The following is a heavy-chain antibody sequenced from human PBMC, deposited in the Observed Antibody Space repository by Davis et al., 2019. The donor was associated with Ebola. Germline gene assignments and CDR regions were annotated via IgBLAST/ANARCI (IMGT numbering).Heavy chain of an antibody. Sequence: GESLKISCAASGFTFSSYAMSWVRQAPGKGLEWVSAISGSGGSTYYADSVKGRFTISRDNSKNTLYLQMNSLRAEDTAVYYCAKDDWADGYNIDFDYWGQGTLVTVSS. D-gene: IGHD5-24*01. CDR3: AKDDWADGYNIDFDY. J-gene: IGHJ4*02. CDR1: GFTFSSYA. CDR2: ISGSGGST. V-gene: IGHV3-23*01.